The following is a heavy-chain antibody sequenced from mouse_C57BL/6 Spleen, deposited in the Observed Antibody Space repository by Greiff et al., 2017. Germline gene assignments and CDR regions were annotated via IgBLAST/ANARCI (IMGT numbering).Heavy chain of an antibody. CDR3: ARGVTTGRYAIDY. J-gene: IGHJ4*01. CDR2: IYPGDGDT. D-gene: IGHD2-2*01. CDR1: GYAFSSSW. Sequence: QFQLQQSGPELVKPGASVKISCTASGYAFSSSWMNWVKQRPGKGLEWIGRIYPGDGDTNYNGKFKGKAPLTADKSSSTAYMQLSSLTSEDSAVYFGARGVTTGRYAIDYWGQGTSVTVSS. V-gene: IGHV1-82*01.